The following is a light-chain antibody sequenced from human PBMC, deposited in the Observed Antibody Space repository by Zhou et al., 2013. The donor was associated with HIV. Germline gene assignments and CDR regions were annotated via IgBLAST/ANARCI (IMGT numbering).Light chain of an antibody. CDR3: QQYNNWPLT. V-gene: IGKV3-15*01. CDR2: AAS. Sequence: EIVLTQSPATLSVSPGERVTLSCRASQSVSKNLAWYQHKPGQTLRLLISAASTRESDVPARFSGSGSGTEFTLTISSLQSEDFAVYYCQQYNNWPLTFGQGTKV. J-gene: IGKJ1*01. CDR1: QSVSKN.